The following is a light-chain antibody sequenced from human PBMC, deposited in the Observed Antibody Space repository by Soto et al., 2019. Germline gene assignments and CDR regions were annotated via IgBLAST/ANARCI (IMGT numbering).Light chain of an antibody. CDR1: SSNIGAGYD. CDR2: GNS. V-gene: IGLV1-40*01. CDR3: KSSASRLSGSL. Sequence: QSVLTQPPSVSGAPGQRVTISCTGSSSNIGAGYDVHWYQQLPGTAPKLLIYGNSNRPSGVPDRFSGSKSGTSASLAITGLQAVEGAAYYRKSSASRLSGSLFRGGTNVTVL. J-gene: IGLJ3*02.